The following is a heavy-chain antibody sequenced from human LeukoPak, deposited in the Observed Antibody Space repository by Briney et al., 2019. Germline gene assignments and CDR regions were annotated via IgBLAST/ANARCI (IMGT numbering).Heavy chain of an antibody. V-gene: IGHV3-53*05. Sequence: PGGSLRLSCAASGFTVSSNYMNWVRQAPGKGLEWVSIIYSGGTTYYADSVKGRFTISRDNSKNTLYLQMNSLRAEDTAVYHCARDGPGIAVAGHFDYWGQGTLVTVSS. D-gene: IGHD6-19*01. CDR2: IYSGGTT. J-gene: IGHJ4*02. CDR3: ARDGPGIAVAGHFDY. CDR1: GFTVSSNY.